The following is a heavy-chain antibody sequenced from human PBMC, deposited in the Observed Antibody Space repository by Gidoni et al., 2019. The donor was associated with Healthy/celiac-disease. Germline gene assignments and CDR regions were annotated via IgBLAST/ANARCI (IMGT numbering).Heavy chain of an antibody. CDR3: ARDWRSGYFDY. CDR1: GCTFSSYA. D-gene: IGHD3-10*01. J-gene: IGHJ4*02. V-gene: IGHV1-69*06. CDR2: IIPIFGTA. Sequence: QVPRGQSESQFQKPRSSLKVSCKASGCTFSSYAISWVRQAPGQGLEWLGWIIPIFGTANYAQKFQGRVTITADKSTSTAYMELSSLGSEDTAVYYCARDWRSGYFDYWGQGTLVTVSS.